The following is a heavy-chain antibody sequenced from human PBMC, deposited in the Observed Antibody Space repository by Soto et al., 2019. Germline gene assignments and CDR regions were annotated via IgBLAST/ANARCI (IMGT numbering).Heavy chain of an antibody. J-gene: IGHJ6*02. CDR1: GYTFTSYG. CDR3: ASGGASAGTYMDV. D-gene: IGHD6-13*01. CDR2: INPNNGGT. Sequence: ASVKVSCKASGYTFTSYGISWVRQAPGQGLEWMGWINPNNGGTNYAQRFQGWVTMTRDTSISTAYMELSRLTSDDTAVYYCASGGASAGTYMDVWGQGTTVTVSS. V-gene: IGHV1-2*04.